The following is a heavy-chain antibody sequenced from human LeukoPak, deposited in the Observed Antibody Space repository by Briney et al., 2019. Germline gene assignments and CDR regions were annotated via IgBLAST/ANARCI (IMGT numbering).Heavy chain of an antibody. D-gene: IGHD3-3*01. CDR2: IYRSGST. CDR1: GGSFSGYY. Sequence: KPSETLSLTCAVYGGSFSGYYWSWIRQPPGKGLEWIGSIYRSGSTYYNPSLKSRVTISLDTSRNQFSLKLSSVTAADTAVYYCARDRGDFWSPNDYWGQGTLVTVSS. V-gene: IGHV4-34*01. CDR3: ARDRGDFWSPNDY. J-gene: IGHJ4*02.